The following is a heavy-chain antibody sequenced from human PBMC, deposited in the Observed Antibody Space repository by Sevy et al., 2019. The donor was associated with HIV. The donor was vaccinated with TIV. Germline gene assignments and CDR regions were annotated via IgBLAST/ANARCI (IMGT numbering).Heavy chain of an antibody. CDR3: ARAARDTAMVWGNMDV. D-gene: IGHD5-18*01. Sequence: ASVKVSCKASGYTFTSYGISWVRQAPGQGLEWMGWISAYNGNTNYAQKLQGRVTMTTDTSKSTAYMELRSLRSDDTAVYYCARAARDTAMVWGNMDVWGKGTTVTVSS. V-gene: IGHV1-18*01. CDR2: ISAYNGNT. CDR1: GYTFTSYG. J-gene: IGHJ6*03.